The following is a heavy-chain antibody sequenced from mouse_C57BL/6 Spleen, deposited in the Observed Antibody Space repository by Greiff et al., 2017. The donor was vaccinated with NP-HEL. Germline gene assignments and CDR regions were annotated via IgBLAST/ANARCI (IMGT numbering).Heavy chain of an antibody. CDR3: ARGSYDGSWYFDD. V-gene: IGHV1-72*01. CDR2: IDPNSGGT. CDR1: GYTFTSYW. Sequence: QVQLQQPGAELVKPGASVKLSCKASGYTFTSYWMHWVKQRPGRGLEWIGRIDPNSGGTHYTEQFKSKATLTVDTPSSTAYMQLSSLTSEDSAVYNCARGSYDGSWYFDDWGTGTTVTVSS. D-gene: IGHD2-12*01. J-gene: IGHJ1*03.